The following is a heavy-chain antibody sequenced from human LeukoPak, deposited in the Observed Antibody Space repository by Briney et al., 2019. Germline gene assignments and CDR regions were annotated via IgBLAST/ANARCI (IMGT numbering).Heavy chain of an antibody. J-gene: IGHJ5*02. D-gene: IGHD2-2*01. V-gene: IGHV4-39*07. Sequence: SETLSLTCTVSGGSISSSSYYWGWIRQPPGKGLEWIGSIYYSGSTYYNPSLKRRVTISVDTSKNKFSLKLSSVTAADTAVYYCAREGVVVVAAASPNWFDPWGQGTLVTVSS. CDR2: IYYSGST. CDR1: GGSISSSSYY. CDR3: AREGVVVVAAASPNWFDP.